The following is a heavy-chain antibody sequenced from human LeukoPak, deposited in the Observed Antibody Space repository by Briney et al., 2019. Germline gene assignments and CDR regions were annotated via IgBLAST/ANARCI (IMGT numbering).Heavy chain of an antibody. Sequence: SGPTLVEPTQTLTLTCTFSGFSLSTSGGGVGWIRQPPGKALEWLALIYWDDDKRYSPSLKSRLPITTDTSKNQVVLTMTNMDPVDTATYCCAHARSSTNYLGHFQHWGQGTLVTVSS. CDR2: IYWDDDK. CDR3: AHARSSTNYLGHFQH. CDR1: GFSLSTSGGG. D-gene: IGHD2-2*01. J-gene: IGHJ1*01. V-gene: IGHV2-5*02.